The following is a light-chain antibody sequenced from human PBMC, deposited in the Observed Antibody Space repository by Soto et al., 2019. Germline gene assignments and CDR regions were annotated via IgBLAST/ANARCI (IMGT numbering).Light chain of an antibody. Sequence: EVVMTQSPGTLSLSPGGRATLSCRASRSLTTNLAWYQKKPGQAPRLLIHDASTRATGIPARFSGSGSGTEFTLTISSLQSEDFAVYYCQQYDDWPLTFGQGTRLEIK. V-gene: IGKV3-15*01. CDR3: QQYDDWPLT. J-gene: IGKJ5*01. CDR1: RSLTTN. CDR2: DAS.